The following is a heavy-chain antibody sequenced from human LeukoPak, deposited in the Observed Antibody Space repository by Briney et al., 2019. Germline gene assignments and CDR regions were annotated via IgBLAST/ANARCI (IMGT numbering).Heavy chain of an antibody. J-gene: IGHJ4*02. CDR3: ARGRRDGYNLSLDFDY. D-gene: IGHD5-24*01. CDR1: GGSISSYY. CDR2: IYTSGST. Sequence: SETLSLTCTVSGGSISSYYWSWIRQPAGKGLEWIGRIYTSGSTNYNPSLKSRVTISVDTSKNQFSLKLSSVTAADTAVYYCARGRRDGYNLSLDFDYWGQGTLVTVSS. V-gene: IGHV4-4*07.